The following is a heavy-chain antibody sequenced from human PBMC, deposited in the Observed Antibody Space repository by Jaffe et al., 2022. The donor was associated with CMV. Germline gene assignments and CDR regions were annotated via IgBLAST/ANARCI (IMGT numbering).Heavy chain of an antibody. D-gene: IGHD6-6*01. Sequence: EVQLVESGGGLVQPGRSLRLSCAASGFTFDDYAMHWVRQAPGKGLEWVSGISWNSGSIGYADSVKGRFTISRDNAKNSLYLQMNSLRAEDTALYYCAKDIWEEGSSIAARPFDYWGQGTLVTVSS. J-gene: IGHJ4*02. CDR2: ISWNSGSI. CDR3: AKDIWEEGSSIAARPFDY. CDR1: GFTFDDYA. V-gene: IGHV3-9*01.